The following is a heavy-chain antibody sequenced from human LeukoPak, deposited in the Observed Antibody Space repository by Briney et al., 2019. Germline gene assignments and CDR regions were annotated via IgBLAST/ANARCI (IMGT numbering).Heavy chain of an antibody. D-gene: IGHD6-19*01. V-gene: IGHV1-2*06. CDR2: INPNSGGT. Sequence: VASVKVSCKASGYTFTGYYMHWVRQAPGQGLEWMGRINPNSGGTNYAQKFQGRVTMTRDTSISTAYMELSRLRSDDTAVYYCARASRRIAVAGDFDYWGQGTLVTVSS. J-gene: IGHJ4*02. CDR1: GYTFTGYY. CDR3: ARASRRIAVAGDFDY.